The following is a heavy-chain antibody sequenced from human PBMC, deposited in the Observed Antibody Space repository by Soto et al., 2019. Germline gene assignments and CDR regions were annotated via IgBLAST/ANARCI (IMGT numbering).Heavy chain of an antibody. V-gene: IGHV3-74*01. CDR3: ATEHRYDSSGYYYEGFDY. D-gene: IGHD3-22*01. CDR1: GFTFSSYW. J-gene: IGHJ4*02. Sequence: GGSLRLSCAASGFTFSSYWMHWVRQAPGKGLMWVSRINSDGSSTIYADSVKGRFTISRDNAKNTLFVQMNRLRVEDTAVYYCATEHRYDSSGYYYEGFDYWGQGTLVTVSS. CDR2: INSDGSST.